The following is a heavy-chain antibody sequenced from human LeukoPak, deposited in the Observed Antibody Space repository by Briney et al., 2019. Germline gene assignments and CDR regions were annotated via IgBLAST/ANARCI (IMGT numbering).Heavy chain of an antibody. V-gene: IGHV3-74*01. Sequence: AGSLRLSCTASGFTFSSYCMHWVRQAPGKGLVWVSRINSDGCSTSYAGSVKGRFTISRDNAKNTLYLQMNRLRAEDTPVYYCARRIQGMAPYYFDYWGQGTLVTVSS. CDR2: INSDGCST. D-gene: IGHD5-24*01. J-gene: IGHJ4*02. CDR1: GFTFSSYC. CDR3: ARRIQGMAPYYFDY.